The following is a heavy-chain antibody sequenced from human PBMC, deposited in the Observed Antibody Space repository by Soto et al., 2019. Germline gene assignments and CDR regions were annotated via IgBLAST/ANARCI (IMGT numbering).Heavy chain of an antibody. CDR3: ARDINCSGGSCYGDAFDI. Sequence: ASVKVSCKASGGTFSSYAISWVRQAPGQGLERMGGIIPIFGTANYAQKFQGRVTITADESTSTAYMELSSLRSEDTAVCYCARDINCSGGSCYGDAFDIWGQGTMVTVSS. D-gene: IGHD2-15*01. CDR2: IIPIFGTA. J-gene: IGHJ3*02. CDR1: GGTFSSYA. V-gene: IGHV1-69*13.